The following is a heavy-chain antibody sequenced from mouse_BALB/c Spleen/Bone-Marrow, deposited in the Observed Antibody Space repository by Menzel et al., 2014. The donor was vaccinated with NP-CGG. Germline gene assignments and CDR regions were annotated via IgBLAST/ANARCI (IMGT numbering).Heavy chain of an antibody. D-gene: IGHD2-4*01. J-gene: IGHJ2*01. V-gene: IGHV14-3*02. CDR1: GFNIKDTY. Sequence: VHVKQSGAELVKPGASVKLSCTASGFNIKDTYMHWVKQRPEQGLEWIGRIDPANGNTKYDPKFQGKATMTADTSSNTAYLQLSSLTSEDTAVYYCALYYDYDVGYWGQGTTPTVSS. CDR3: ALYYDYDVGY. CDR2: IDPANGNT.